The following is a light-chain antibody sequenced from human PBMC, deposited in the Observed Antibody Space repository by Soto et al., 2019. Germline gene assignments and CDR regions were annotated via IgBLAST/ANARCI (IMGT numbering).Light chain of an antibody. J-gene: IGKJ2*01. V-gene: IGKV1-5*03. CDR2: KAS. Sequence: DIQMTQSPSTLSASVGDRVTITCRASQSISSWLAWYQQKPGKAPKLLIYKASSLESGVPSRFSGSGSGTEFTLNISSLQPDELATYYCQQYNSYPHTFGQGTKLEIK. CDR3: QQYNSYPHT. CDR1: QSISSW.